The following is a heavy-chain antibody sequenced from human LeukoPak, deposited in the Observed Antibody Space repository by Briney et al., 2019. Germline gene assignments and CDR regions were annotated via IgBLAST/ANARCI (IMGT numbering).Heavy chain of an antibody. D-gene: IGHD5-12*01. V-gene: IGHV4-39*07. CDR2: INHSGST. J-gene: IGHJ4*02. CDR3: ARELGDIVAPPYYFDY. CDR1: GGSISSSSYY. Sequence: SETLSLTCTVSGGSISSSSYYWSWIRQPPGKGLEWIGEINHSGSTNYNPSLKSRVTISVDTSKNQFSLKLSSVTAADTAVYYCARELGDIVAPPYYFDYWGQGTLVTVSS.